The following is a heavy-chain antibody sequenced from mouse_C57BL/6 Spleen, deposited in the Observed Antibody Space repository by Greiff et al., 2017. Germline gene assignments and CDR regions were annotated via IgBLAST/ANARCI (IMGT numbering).Heavy chain of an antibody. D-gene: IGHD4-1*01. V-gene: IGHV1-52*01. CDR3: ARRKLGLYAMDY. J-gene: IGHJ4*01. CDR2: IDPSDSET. CDR1: GYTFTSYW. Sequence: QVQLQQSGAELVRPGSSVKLSCKASGYTFTSYWMHWVKQRPIQGLEWIGNIDPSDSETHYNQKFKDKATLTVDKSSSTAYMQLSSLTSEDSAVYYCARRKLGLYAMDYWGQGTSVTVSS.